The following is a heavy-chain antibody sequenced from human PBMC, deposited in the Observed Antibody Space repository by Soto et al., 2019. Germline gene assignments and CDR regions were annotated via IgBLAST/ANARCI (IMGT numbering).Heavy chain of an antibody. J-gene: IGHJ4*02. CDR2: ISYSGST. CDR3: AREDKSYGYDS. D-gene: IGHD5-18*01. CDR1: GGSISSVGYY. V-gene: IGHV4-31*03. Sequence: QGQLQQSGPGLVKPSQTLSLTCTVSGGSISSVGYYWNWVRQPPGKGLEWIGSISYSGSTYYNPSRRSRVILSVDTSKNQFPLKLSSVTAADTAVYYCAREDKSYGYDSWGQGTLVTVSS.